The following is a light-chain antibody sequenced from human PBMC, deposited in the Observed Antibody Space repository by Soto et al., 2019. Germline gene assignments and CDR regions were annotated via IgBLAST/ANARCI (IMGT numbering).Light chain of an antibody. CDR3: SSYRTSRTQV. V-gene: IGLV2-14*01. J-gene: IGLJ3*02. Sequence: QSALTQPASVSGSPGQSITISCTGTSNDVGGYKYVSWYQQHPGKATKLMIYDVSNRPSGVSNRFSGSKSGNTASLTISGLQAEDEANYYCSSYRTSRTQVFGGGTKLTVL. CDR2: DVS. CDR1: SNDVGGYKY.